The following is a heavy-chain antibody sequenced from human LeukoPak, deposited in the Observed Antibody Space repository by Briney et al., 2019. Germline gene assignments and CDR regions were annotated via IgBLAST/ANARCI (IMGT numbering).Heavy chain of an antibody. CDR2: IYHSGST. Sequence: SQTLSLTCTVSGGSISSGGYYWSWIRQPPGKGLEWIGYIYHSGSTYYNPSLKSRVTISVDRSKNQFSLKLSSVTAADTAVYYCARRLDGYNLEGAFDYWGQGTLVTVSS. V-gene: IGHV4-30-2*01. CDR3: ARRLDGYNLEGAFDY. J-gene: IGHJ4*02. D-gene: IGHD5-24*01. CDR1: GGSISSGGYY.